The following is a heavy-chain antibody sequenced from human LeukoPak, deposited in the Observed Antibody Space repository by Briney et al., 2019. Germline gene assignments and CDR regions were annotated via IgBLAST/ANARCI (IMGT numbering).Heavy chain of an antibody. V-gene: IGHV3-23*01. CDR1: GFTFSSYA. CDR3: AKVGFSEMEWLLYSDH. J-gene: IGHJ4*02. D-gene: IGHD3-3*01. Sequence: PGGSLRLSCAAAGFTFSSYAMTWVRQAPGEGLEWVSSISGSSLDTYYTASVKGRFTITRDNSKNMLYLEMNSLRAEDTAVYYCAKVGFSEMEWLLYSDHWGQGTLVTVSS. CDR2: ISGSSLDT.